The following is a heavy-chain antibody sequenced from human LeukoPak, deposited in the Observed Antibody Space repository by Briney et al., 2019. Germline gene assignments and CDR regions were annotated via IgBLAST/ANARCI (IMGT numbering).Heavy chain of an antibody. D-gene: IGHD1-14*01. CDR3: ARAIEDRDYFDY. CDR1: GITFRNYG. J-gene: IGHJ4*02. CDR2: IWYDGSNK. Sequence: GGSLRLSCAASGITFRNYGMHWVGQAPGKGLEWVAFIWYDGSNKYYADSVKGRFTISRDNSKNTLYLQMNSLRAEDTAVYYCARAIEDRDYFDYWGQGTLVTVSS. V-gene: IGHV3-33*01.